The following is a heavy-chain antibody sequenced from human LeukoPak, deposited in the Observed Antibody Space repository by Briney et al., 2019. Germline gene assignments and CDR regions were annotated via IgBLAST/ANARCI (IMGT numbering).Heavy chain of an antibody. J-gene: IGHJ3*02. D-gene: IGHD2-21*01. CDR2: ICYDGSNK. V-gene: IGHV3-33*01. CDR1: GFTFSTCG. Sequence: PGGSLRLSCAASGFTFSTCGMHWVRQAPGKGLEWVAVICYDGSNKYYAESVKGRFTISRDNSKNTLYLQMNRLRAEDTAVYYCARDNGGGGRGLEAFDIWGQGTMVTVSS. CDR3: ARDNGGGGRGLEAFDI.